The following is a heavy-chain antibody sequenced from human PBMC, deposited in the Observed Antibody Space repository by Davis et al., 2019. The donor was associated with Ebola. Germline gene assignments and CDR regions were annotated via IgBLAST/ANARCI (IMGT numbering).Heavy chain of an antibody. CDR2: ISDSGDST. V-gene: IGHV3-23*01. Sequence: PGGSLRLSCAASGFTFSNYAMSWVRQAPGKGLEWVSTISDSGDSTFYADSVRGRFAFSRDNSKNTLFLQMDSLRAEDTAVYYCAKVTTLTMYYYHGMDVWGQGTTVTVSS. D-gene: IGHD4-11*01. J-gene: IGHJ6*02. CDR3: AKVTTLTMYYYHGMDV. CDR1: GFTFSNYA.